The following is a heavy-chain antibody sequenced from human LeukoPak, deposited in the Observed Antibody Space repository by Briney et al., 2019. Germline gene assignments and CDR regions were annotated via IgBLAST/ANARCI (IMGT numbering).Heavy chain of an antibody. CDR3: ARSIAVAGTPFDY. CDR1: GGSFSSYY. V-gene: IGHV4-34*01. Sequence: SETLSLTCAVYGGSFSSYYWSWIRQPPGKGLEWIGEINHSGSTNYNPSLKSRVTISVDTSKNQFSLKLSSVTAADTAVYYCARSIAVAGTPFDYWGQGTLVTVSS. D-gene: IGHD6-19*01. CDR2: INHSGST. J-gene: IGHJ4*02.